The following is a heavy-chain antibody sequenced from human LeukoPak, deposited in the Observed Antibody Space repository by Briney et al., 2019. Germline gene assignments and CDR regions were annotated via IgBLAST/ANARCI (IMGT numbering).Heavy chain of an antibody. J-gene: IGHJ4*02. CDR1: GGSFSGYY. V-gene: IGHV4-59*01. CDR2: IYYSGST. D-gene: IGHD3-10*01. CDR3: ARGLKISSGFDY. Sequence: SETLSLTCAVYGGSFSGYYWSWIRQPPGKGLEWIGYIYYSGSTNYNPSLKSRVTISVDASKNQFSLKLSSVTAADTAVYYCARGLKISSGFDYWGQGTLVTVSS.